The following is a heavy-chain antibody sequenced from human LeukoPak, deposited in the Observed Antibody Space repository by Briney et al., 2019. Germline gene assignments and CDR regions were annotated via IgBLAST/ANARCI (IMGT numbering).Heavy chain of an antibody. J-gene: IGHJ4*02. CDR1: GYTFINYG. CDR3: ARSPDILTGENFDY. Sequence: ASVKVSCKASGYTFINYGISWVRQAPGQGLEWMGWISPYNGNTKYLQKLQGRVTMTTDTSTSTAYMEVSSLRSDDTAVYYCARSPDILTGENFDYWGQGTLVTVSS. V-gene: IGHV1-18*01. D-gene: IGHD3-9*01. CDR2: ISPYNGNT.